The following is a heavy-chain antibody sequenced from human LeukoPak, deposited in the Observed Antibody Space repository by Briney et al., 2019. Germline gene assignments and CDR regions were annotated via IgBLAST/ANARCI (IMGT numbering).Heavy chain of an antibody. V-gene: IGHV3-74*01. CDR1: GLNFRNIW. CDR3: ARDLPFWSGYPI. J-gene: IGHJ4*02. D-gene: IGHD3-3*01. CDR2: INIAGSVT. Sequence: GGSLDLPFPASGLNFRNIWIHWVGQAPGKGLDGVSRINIAGSVTTYADSVKGRFTISRDNAKKTLYLQMNSLRAEDTAVYYCARDLPFWSGYPIWGQGTLVTVSS.